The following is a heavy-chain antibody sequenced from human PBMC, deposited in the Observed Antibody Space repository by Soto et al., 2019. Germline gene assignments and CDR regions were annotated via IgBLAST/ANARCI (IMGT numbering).Heavy chain of an antibody. CDR1: GGSISSGGYS. Sequence: QLQLQESGSGLVKPSQTLSLTCAVSGGSISSGGYSWSWIRQPPGKGLEWIGYVYHSGSTYYNPSLTSRVPIPVDRSKNQFSLKLSSVTAADTAVYYCARAGGLGAVAVDYWGQGTLVTVSS. CDR2: VYHSGST. J-gene: IGHJ4*02. D-gene: IGHD6-19*01. CDR3: ARAGGLGAVAVDY. V-gene: IGHV4-30-2*01.